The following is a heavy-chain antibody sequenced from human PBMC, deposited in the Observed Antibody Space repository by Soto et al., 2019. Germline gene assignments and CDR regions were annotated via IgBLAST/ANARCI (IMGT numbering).Heavy chain of an antibody. D-gene: IGHD5-12*01. CDR3: ASWGFIVATNWYFDL. CDR2: IKQDGNEE. J-gene: IGHJ2*01. Sequence: EAQLVESGGGLVQPGGSLRLSCAASGFTFSSYWMSWVRQAPGKGRVWVANIKQDGNEESYVDSVKGRFTISRDNTKNSLFLQMNSLRAEDTAVYYCASWGFIVATNWYFDLWGRGTLVTVSS. CDR1: GFTFSSYW. V-gene: IGHV3-7*01.